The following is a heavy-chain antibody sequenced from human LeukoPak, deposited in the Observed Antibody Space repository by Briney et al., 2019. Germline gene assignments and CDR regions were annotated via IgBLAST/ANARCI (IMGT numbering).Heavy chain of an antibody. D-gene: IGHD6-25*01. V-gene: IGHV3-9*03. CDR2: ISWNSGSI. CDR3: AKAGYSRGYSDAFDI. Sequence: GGSLRLSSAASGFTFDDYAMHWVRQAPGKGLEWVSGISWNSGSIGYADSVKGRFTISRDNAKNSLYLQMNSLRAEDMALYYCAKAGYSRGYSDAFDIWGQGTMVTVSS. CDR1: GFTFDDYA. J-gene: IGHJ3*02.